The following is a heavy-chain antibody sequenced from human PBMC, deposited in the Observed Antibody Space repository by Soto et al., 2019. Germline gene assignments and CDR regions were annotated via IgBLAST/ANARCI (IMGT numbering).Heavy chain of an antibody. CDR3: ARDKRLLWSGYDLYGMDV. CDR1: GGSISSGDYY. D-gene: IGHD3-3*01. V-gene: IGHV4-30-4*01. Sequence: PSETLSLTCTVSGGSISSGDYYWSWIRQPPGKGLEWIGYIYYSGSTYYNPSLKSRVTISVDTSKNQFSLKLSSVTAADTAVYYCARDKRLLWSGYDLYGMDVWGQGTTVTLSS. CDR2: IYYSGST. J-gene: IGHJ6*02.